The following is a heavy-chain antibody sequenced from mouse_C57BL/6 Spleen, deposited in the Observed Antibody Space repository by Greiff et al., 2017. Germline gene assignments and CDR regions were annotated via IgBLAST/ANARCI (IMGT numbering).Heavy chain of an antibody. J-gene: IGHJ1*03. D-gene: IGHD1-1*01. Sequence: QVQLQQPGAELVKPGASVKLSCKASGYTFTSYWMQWVKQRPGQGLEWIGEIDPSDSYTNYNQKFKGKATLTVDTSSSTAYMPLSSLTSEDSAVYYCAKGYYGSSYGYYEVWGTGTTVTVSS. CDR3: AKGYYGSSYGYYEV. CDR1: GYTFTSYW. V-gene: IGHV1-50*01. CDR2: IDPSDSYT.